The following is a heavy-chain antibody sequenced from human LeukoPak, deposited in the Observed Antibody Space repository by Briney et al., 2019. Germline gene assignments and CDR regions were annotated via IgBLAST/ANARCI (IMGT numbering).Heavy chain of an antibody. Sequence: KPSETLSLTCAVYGGSFSGYYCSWIRQPPGKGQEWIGDVNHSGSTNYNPSLKSQVTISVDTSKNQFSLKLSSVTAAGTAVYHCARVLSIVVVPGATFWSDPWGQGTLVTVSS. V-gene: IGHV4-34*01. J-gene: IGHJ5*02. CDR1: GGSFSGYY. CDR2: VNHSGST. D-gene: IGHD2-2*01. CDR3: ARVLSIVVVPGATFWSDP.